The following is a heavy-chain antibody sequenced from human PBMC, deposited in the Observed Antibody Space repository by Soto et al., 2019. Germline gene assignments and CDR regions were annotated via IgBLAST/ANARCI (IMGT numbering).Heavy chain of an antibody. CDR1: GFTFSSYG. V-gene: IGHV3-74*03. CDR2: INNDGSNI. Sequence: GGSLRLSCAASGFTFSSYGMHWVRQTPGKGLVWVAGINNDGSNISCADSVKGRFIMSRDNAKNTVYLQMNSLRADDTAVYYCARDVAYGLESWGHGTLVTVSS. J-gene: IGHJ5*01. D-gene: IGHD3-10*01. CDR3: ARDVAYGLES.